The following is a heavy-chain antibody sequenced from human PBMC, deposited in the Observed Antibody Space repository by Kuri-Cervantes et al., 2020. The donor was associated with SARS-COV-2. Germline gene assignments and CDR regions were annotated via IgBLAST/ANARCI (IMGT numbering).Heavy chain of an antibody. CDR3: AKSGYSSSSYYYYYGMDV. J-gene: IGHJ6*02. D-gene: IGHD6-6*01. CDR2: ILYDGSNK. Sequence: GESLKISCAASGFTSSSYAMHRVRQAPGKGLEWVAFILYDGSNKYYSDSVKGRFTIPRDNSKNTLYLQMNSLRAEDTAVYYCAKSGYSSSSYYYYYGMDVWGQGTTVTVSS. CDR1: GFTSSSYA. V-gene: IGHV3-30*18.